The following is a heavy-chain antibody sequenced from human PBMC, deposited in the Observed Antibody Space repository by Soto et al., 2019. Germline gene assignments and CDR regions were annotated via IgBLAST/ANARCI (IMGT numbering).Heavy chain of an antibody. D-gene: IGHD2-21*02. CDR3: ARSIVVVTALDY. Sequence: QVQLVQSGAEVKKPGAPVRVSGKAFGYTSTSYVLHGGAQPPGQRLEWMGWINAANGNTKYSQKFQGRFTITRDTSASTAYMELSSLRSEDTAVYYCARSIVVVTALDYWGQGTLVTVSS. CDR2: INAANGNT. V-gene: IGHV1-3*01. CDR1: GYTSTSYV. J-gene: IGHJ4*02.